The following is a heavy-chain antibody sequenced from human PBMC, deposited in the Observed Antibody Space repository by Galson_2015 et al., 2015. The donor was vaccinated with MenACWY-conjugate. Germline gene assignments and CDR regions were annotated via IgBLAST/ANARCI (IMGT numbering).Heavy chain of an antibody. CDR2: ISSGGSTT. Sequence: SLRLSCAVSGFTSSGSSMNWVRQAPGKGLAWVSYISSGGSTTYYADSVKGRFTISRDNFKNSLFLEMNSLRAEDTAVYYCARDPAFTGFDHWGQGVLVTVSS. CDR1: GFTSSGSS. D-gene: IGHD1-14*01. V-gene: IGHV3-48*01. CDR3: ARDPAFTGFDH. J-gene: IGHJ4*02.